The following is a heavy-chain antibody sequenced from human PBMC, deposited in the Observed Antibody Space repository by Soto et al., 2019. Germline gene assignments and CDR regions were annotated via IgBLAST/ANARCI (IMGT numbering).Heavy chain of an antibody. J-gene: IGHJ4*02. CDR2: ISGSGGST. V-gene: IGHV3-23*01. CDR3: AKLSYYYDSSGPTPFDY. CDR1: GFTFSSYA. D-gene: IGHD3-22*01. Sequence: EVQLLESGGGLVQPGGSLRLSCAASGFTFSSYAMSWVRQAPGKGLEWVSAISGSGGSTYYADSVKGRFTISRDNSKNTLYLQMNSLRAEDTAVYYCAKLSYYYDSSGPTPFDYWGQGTLVTVSS.